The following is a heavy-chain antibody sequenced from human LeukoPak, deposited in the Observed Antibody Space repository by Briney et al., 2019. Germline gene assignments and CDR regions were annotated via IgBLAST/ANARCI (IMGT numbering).Heavy chain of an antibody. CDR3: ARRGGVWFGELLSSTFDY. D-gene: IGHD3-10*01. CDR2: IYYTGST. J-gene: IGHJ4*02. V-gene: IGHV4-39*01. Sequence: KPSETLSLTCTVSSGSISSSTYYWGWIRQPPGKGLEWIGTIYYTGSTYYNPSLKSRVTISVDTSKNQFSLKLSSVTAADTAVYYCARRGGVWFGELLSSTFDYWGQGTLVTVSS. CDR1: SGSISSSTYY.